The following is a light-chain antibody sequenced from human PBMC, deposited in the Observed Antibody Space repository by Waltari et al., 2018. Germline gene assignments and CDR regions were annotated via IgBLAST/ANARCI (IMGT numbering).Light chain of an antibody. CDR1: SLRRYS. CDR3: LSRDISSTRF. CDR2: GQD. J-gene: IGLJ2*01. Sequence: SSELTQDPTVSVALGQTVRITCQGDSLRRYSASWYQQRPGQAPVLVFYGQDNRPSGIPDRFSVSTSGDTATLTITGTQAEDEADYYCLSRDISSTRFFGGGTRLTV. V-gene: IGLV3-19*01.